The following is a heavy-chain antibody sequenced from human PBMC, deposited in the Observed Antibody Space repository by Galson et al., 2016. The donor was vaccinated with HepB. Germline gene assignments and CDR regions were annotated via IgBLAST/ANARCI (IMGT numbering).Heavy chain of an antibody. CDR3: ARTHYYDSSASYYGLDN. Sequence: SVKVSCKASGYTFTSYYMHWVRQAPGQGLEWMGVINPSGGRTAYAHNLQGRVIMTRDTSTSTVYMELSSLRSEDTAVYYCARTHYYDSSASYYGLDNWGQGTLVTVSS. CDR2: INPSGGRT. D-gene: IGHD3-22*01. V-gene: IGHV1-46*04. J-gene: IGHJ4*02. CDR1: GYTFTSYY.